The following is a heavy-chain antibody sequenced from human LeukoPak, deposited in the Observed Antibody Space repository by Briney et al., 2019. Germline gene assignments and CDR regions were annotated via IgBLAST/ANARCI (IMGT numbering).Heavy chain of an antibody. D-gene: IGHD6-13*01. CDR1: GGSISSSNW. CDR2: IYHSGST. CDR3: AGGGRAAAAASDY. J-gene: IGHJ4*02. V-gene: IGHV4-4*02. Sequence: SGTLSLTCAVSGGSISSSNWWSWVRQPPGKGLEWIGEIYHSGSTSYNPSLKSRVTISVDKSKNQFSLKLSSVTAADTAVYYCAGGGRAAAAASDYWGQGTLVTVSS.